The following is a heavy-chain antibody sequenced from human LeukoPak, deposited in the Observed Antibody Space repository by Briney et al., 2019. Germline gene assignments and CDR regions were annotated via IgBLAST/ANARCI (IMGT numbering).Heavy chain of an antibody. J-gene: IGHJ4*02. CDR3: AKHRRYSSSWYPGDY. V-gene: IGHV5-51*01. Sequence: GESLKISCKGSGYSFTSYWIGWVRQMPGKGLEWMGIIYPGDSDTRYSPSFQGQVTISADKSISTAYLQWSSLKASDTAMYYCAKHRRYSSSWYPGDYWGQGTLVTVSS. CDR2: IYPGDSDT. D-gene: IGHD6-13*01. CDR1: GYSFTSYW.